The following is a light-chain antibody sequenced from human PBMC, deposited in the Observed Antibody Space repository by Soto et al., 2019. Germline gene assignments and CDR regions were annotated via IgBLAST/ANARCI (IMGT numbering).Light chain of an antibody. CDR2: GNN. V-gene: IGLV1-40*01. Sequence: QAVVTQPPSVSGAPGQRVTISCTGISSNSGAGRDVHWYQQLPGTAPRLLIYGNNNRPSGVPDRFPASKCGTSASLAITGLQAEDEADFYGQSFDRSLSAYVFGTGTKLTVL. CDR1: SSNSGAGRD. J-gene: IGLJ1*01. CDR3: QSFDRSLSAYV.